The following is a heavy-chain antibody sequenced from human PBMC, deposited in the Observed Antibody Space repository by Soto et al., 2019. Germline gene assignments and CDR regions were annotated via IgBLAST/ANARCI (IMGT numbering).Heavy chain of an antibody. V-gene: IGHV1-69*02. CDR3: ARGNCSSTSCYYYYYMDV. D-gene: IGHD2-2*01. CDR2: IIPILGIA. Sequence: ASVKVSCKASGGTFSSYTISWVRQAPGQGLEWMGRIIPILGIANYAQEFQGRVTITADKSTSTAYMELSSLRSEDTAVYYCARGNCSSTSCYYYYYMDVWGKGTTVTVSS. J-gene: IGHJ6*03. CDR1: GGTFSSYT.